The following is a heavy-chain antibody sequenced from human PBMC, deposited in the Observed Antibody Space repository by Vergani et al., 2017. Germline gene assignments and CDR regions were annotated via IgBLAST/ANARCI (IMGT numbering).Heavy chain of an antibody. V-gene: IGHV3-30-3*01. Sequence: QVQLVESGGGVVQPGRSLRLSCAASGFTFSSYAMHWVRQAPGKGLEWVAVISYDGSNKYYADSVKGRFTISRDNSKNTLYLQMNSLRAEDTAVYYCARLSYYTTPYLQGGYDCWGQGTLVSVSS. CDR3: ARLSYYTTPYLQGGYDC. D-gene: IGHD3-3*01. CDR1: GFTFSSYA. J-gene: IGHJ4*02. CDR2: ISYDGSNK.